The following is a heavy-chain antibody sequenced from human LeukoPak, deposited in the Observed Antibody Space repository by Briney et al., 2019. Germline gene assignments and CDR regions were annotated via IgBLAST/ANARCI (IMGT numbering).Heavy chain of an antibody. J-gene: IGHJ4*02. CDR2: INHSGST. CDR3: ARGRKYSSGWYGY. V-gene: IGHV4-34*01. Sequence: PSETLSLTCTVSGGSISSYYWSWIRQPPGKGLEWIGEINHSGSTNCNPSLKSRVTISVDTSKNQFSLKLSSVTAADTAVYYCARGRKYSSGWYGYWGQGTLVTVSS. D-gene: IGHD6-19*01. CDR1: GGSISSYY.